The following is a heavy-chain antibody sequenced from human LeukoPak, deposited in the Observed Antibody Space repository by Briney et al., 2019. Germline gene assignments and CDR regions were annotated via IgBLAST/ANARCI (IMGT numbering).Heavy chain of an antibody. D-gene: IGHD3-22*01. J-gene: IGHJ3*02. Sequence: HPGGSLRLSCEGSAFIFSGHWMNWVRQTPGKGLEWVASIKEDGSERQYVDSVKGRFSISRDNTKGSLFLQLNSLRAEDTAVYYCAKGTGYCDSSGYDPFDIWGQGTMVTVSS. V-gene: IGHV3-7*03. CDR3: AKGTGYCDSSGYDPFDI. CDR1: AFIFSGHW. CDR2: IKEDGSER.